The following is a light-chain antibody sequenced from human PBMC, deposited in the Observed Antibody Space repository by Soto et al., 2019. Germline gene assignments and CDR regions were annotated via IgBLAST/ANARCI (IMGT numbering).Light chain of an antibody. CDR2: DDN. Sequence: QSVLTQPPSVSAAPGQKVTISCSGSSSNIGGNSVSWYQQLPGTAPKLLIYDDNKRPSGIPDRFSGSKSGTSATLGITGFQTGDEADYYCGSWDSSPSAYVFGTRTKVTVL. V-gene: IGLV1-51*01. CDR1: SSNIGGNS. CDR3: GSWDSSPSAYV. J-gene: IGLJ1*01.